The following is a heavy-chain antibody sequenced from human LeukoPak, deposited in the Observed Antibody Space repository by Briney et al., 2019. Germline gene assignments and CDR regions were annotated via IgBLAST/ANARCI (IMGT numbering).Heavy chain of an antibody. Sequence: ASVKVSCKASGYTFTSYYMHWVRQAPGQGLEWMGIINPSGGSTSYAQKFQGRVTITADKSTSTAYMELSSLRSEDTAVYYCARHIAARPLDYWGQGTLVTVSS. D-gene: IGHD6-6*01. V-gene: IGHV1-46*01. CDR2: INPSGGST. CDR1: GYTFTSYY. J-gene: IGHJ4*02. CDR3: ARHIAARPLDY.